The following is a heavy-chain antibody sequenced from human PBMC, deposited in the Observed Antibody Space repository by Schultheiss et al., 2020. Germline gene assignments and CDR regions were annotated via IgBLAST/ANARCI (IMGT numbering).Heavy chain of an antibody. D-gene: IGHD1-26*01. CDR2: INPSGGST. J-gene: IGHJ4*02. V-gene: IGHV1-46*01. Sequence: GESLKISCKASGGTFSSYTISWVRQAPGQGLEWMGIINPSGGSTSYAQKFQGRVTMTRDTSTSTVYMELSSLRSEDTAVYYCARDLGATPIWGQGTLVTVSS. CDR3: ARDLGATPI. CDR1: GGTFSSYT.